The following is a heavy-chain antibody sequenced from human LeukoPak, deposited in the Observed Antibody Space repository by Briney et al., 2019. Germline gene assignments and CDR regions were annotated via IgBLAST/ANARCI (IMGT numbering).Heavy chain of an antibody. CDR2: ISPYNDYT. Sequence: ASVKVSCKASGYSFTNYGISWVRQAPGQGLEWMGWISPYNDYTNYAQKLQGRVTMTTDTSTSTGYMELRSLRSDDTAVYYCARWYCSSTSCYAGAFDMWGQGTMVTVSS. V-gene: IGHV1-18*04. CDR1: GYSFTNYG. CDR3: ARWYCSSTSCYAGAFDM. D-gene: IGHD2-2*01. J-gene: IGHJ3*02.